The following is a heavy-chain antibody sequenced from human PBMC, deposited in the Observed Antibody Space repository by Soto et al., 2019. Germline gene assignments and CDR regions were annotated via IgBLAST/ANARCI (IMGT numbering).Heavy chain of an antibody. D-gene: IGHD5-18*01. CDR3: ACFGYSYGLGY. Sequence: PSETLSLTCTVSGGSISSSSYYWGWIRQPPGKGLEWIGSIYYSGSTYYNPSLKSRVTISVDTSKNQFSLKLSSVTAADTAVYYCACFGYSYGLGYWGQGTLVTVSS. J-gene: IGHJ4*02. V-gene: IGHV4-39*01. CDR1: GGSISSSSYY. CDR2: IYYSGST.